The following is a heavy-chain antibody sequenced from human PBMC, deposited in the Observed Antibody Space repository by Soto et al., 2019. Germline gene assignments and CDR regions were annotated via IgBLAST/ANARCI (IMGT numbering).Heavy chain of an antibody. D-gene: IGHD3-10*01. CDR1: GYTFTSYD. V-gene: IGHV1-8*01. J-gene: IGHJ4*02. CDR2: MNPNSGNT. CDR3: ARGGYYGSGSYFPFDY. Sequence: ASVKVSCKASGYTFTSYDINWVRQATGQGLEWMGWMNPNSGNTGYAQKFQGRVTMTRNTFISTAYMELSSLRSEDTAVYYCARGGYYGSGSYFPFDYWGQGTLVTVSS.